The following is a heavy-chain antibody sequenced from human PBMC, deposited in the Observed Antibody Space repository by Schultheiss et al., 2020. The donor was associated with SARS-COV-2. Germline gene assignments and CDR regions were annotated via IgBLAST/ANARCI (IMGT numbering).Heavy chain of an antibody. CDR1: GGSISSYY. D-gene: IGHD3-3*01. CDR2: IYYSGST. CDR3: AAAYYDFWSGYLGFDP. J-gene: IGHJ5*02. V-gene: IGHV4-59*01. Sequence: SETLSLTCTVSGGSISSYYWSWIRQPPVKGLEWIGYIYYSGSTNYNPSLKSRVTISVDTSKNQFSLKLSSVTAADTAVYYCAAAYYDFWSGYLGFDPWGQGTLVTVSS.